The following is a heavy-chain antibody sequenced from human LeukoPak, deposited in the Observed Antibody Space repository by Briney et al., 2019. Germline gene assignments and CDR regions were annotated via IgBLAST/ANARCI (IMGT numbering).Heavy chain of an antibody. J-gene: IGHJ4*02. D-gene: IGHD6-19*01. V-gene: IGHV3-23*01. CDR1: GFNFSTYA. CDR2: IGGSVGST. CDR3: AKIRPPGQWQYYLDY. Sequence: GGSLRLSCAASGFNFSTYAMSWVRQAPGKGLEWVSGIGGSVGSTYYADSVKGRFTISRDNSKNTLYPQMNSLRAEDTAIYYCAKIRPPGQWQYYLDYWGQGTLVTVSS.